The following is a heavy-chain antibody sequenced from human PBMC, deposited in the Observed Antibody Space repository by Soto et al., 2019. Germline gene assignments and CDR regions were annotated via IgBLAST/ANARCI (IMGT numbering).Heavy chain of an antibody. CDR1: GYTFSSYG. V-gene: IGHV1-18*01. J-gene: IGHJ6*03. CDR3: ARFYQGDNSSPIGNHDWYHMDV. D-gene: IGHD6-13*01. Sequence: QVQLVQSGPEVKKPGASVKVSCKASGYTFSSYGISWVRQAPGQGFEWMAWISVDNGNTNFAQRFQGRVTMTTDTGTNTAYMKVRRGRSDGTAVYYCARFYQGDNSSPIGNHDWYHMDVCGEGTAVTASS. CDR2: ISVDNGNT.